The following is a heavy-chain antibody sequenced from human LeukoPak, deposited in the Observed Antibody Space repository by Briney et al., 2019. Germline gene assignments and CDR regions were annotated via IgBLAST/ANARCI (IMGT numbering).Heavy chain of an antibody. CDR2: MNPNTGDA. Sequence: ASVKVSCKASGYTFTSYGINWVRQATGQGLEWMGWMNPNTGDAGYAQKFQGRVTMTRNTSISTAYMELSSLRSDDTAVYYCAKIGSRFMWVGELSRRSWLHSWGQGTLVTVSS. V-gene: IGHV1-8*02. CDR1: GYTFTSYG. J-gene: IGHJ1*01. D-gene: IGHD3-10*01. CDR3: AKIGSRFMWVGELSRRSWLHS.